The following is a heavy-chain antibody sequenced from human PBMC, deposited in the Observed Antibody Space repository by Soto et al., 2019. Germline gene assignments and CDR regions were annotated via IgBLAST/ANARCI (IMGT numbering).Heavy chain of an antibody. CDR1: GFTFTRYS. V-gene: IGHV3-21*01. CDR3: ARESEDLTSNFDY. J-gene: IGHJ4*02. Sequence: GGSLRLSCAASGFTFTRYSMNWVRQAPGKGLEWVSSISSTTNYIYYADSMKGRFTVSRDNAKNSVYLEMNSLSAEDTAVYYCARESEDLTSNFDYWGQGTQVTVSS. CDR2: ISSTTNYI.